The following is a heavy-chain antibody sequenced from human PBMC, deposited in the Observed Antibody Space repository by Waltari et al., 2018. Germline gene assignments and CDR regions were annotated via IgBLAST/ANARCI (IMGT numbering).Heavy chain of an antibody. CDR3: AREQRTYYFDY. CDR2: LYTSDGT. V-gene: IGHV3-53*01. Sequence: EVQLVESGGGLIQPGGSLRLSCAASGFTVSSSYMSWVRQAPGKGLEWVSVLYTSDGTYYADSVRDRFTISRDNAKNTLYLQMNSLRAEDTALYYCAREQRTYYFDYWGQGTLVTVSS. CDR1: GFTVSSSY. J-gene: IGHJ4*02. D-gene: IGHD6-25*01.